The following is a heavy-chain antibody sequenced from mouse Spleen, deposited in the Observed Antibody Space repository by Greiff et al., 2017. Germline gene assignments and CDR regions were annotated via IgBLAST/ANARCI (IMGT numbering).Heavy chain of an antibody. CDR1: GFTFTDYY. V-gene: IGHV7-3*01. CDR3: ARGGGYWYFDV. CDR2: IRNKANGYTT. J-gene: IGHJ1*03. Sequence: EVKLVESGGGLVQPGGSLSLSCAASGFTFTDYYMSWVRQPPGKALEWLGFIRNKANGYTTEYSASVKGRFTISRDNSQSILYLQMNALRAEDSATYYCARGGGYWYFDVWGTGTTVTVSS.